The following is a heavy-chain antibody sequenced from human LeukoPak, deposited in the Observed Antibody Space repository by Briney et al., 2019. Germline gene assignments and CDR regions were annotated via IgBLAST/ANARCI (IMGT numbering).Heavy chain of an antibody. D-gene: IGHD3-9*01. V-gene: IGHV1-18*01. J-gene: IGHJ4*02. CDR3: ARENYDILTGYYYFDY. CDR1: GYTFNSYG. CDR2: ISAYNGNT. Sequence: ASVKVSCKASGYTFNSYGISWVRQAPGQGLEWMGWISAYNGNTNYAQKLQGRVTMTTDTSTSTAYMELRRLRSDDTAVYYCARENYDILTGYYYFDYWGQGTLVTVSS.